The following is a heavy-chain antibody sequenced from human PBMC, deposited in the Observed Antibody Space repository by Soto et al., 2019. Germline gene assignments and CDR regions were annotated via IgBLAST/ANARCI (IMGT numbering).Heavy chain of an antibody. CDR3: ARGYRTSWYWFDL. CDR1: GGSVSGGTHS. Sequence: QAQLQESGPGPVKPSATLSLTCTVSGGSVSGGTHSWSWLRQPPGKGLEWIGYIYNSESTNYNPSLKRRVTISVDTSKNQFSLKLSSVTAADTAVYYCARGYRTSWYWFDLWGRGTLVTVSS. J-gene: IGHJ2*01. CDR2: IYNSEST. V-gene: IGHV4-61*01. D-gene: IGHD6-13*01.